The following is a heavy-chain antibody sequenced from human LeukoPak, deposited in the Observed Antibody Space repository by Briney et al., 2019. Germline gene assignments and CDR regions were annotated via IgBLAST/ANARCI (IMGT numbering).Heavy chain of an antibody. V-gene: IGHV4-31*03. Sequence: SETLSLTCTVSSSSITSGGSYGSWIRQHPGEGLEWIGYIYYSAGTYYNPSRKSRAAMSVDTSKNQFSLKLSSVTAADAAVYYCARDVGRGYDILAGYDGRAFDIWGQGTMVTFSS. CDR1: SSSITSGGSY. CDR3: ARDVGRGYDILAGYDGRAFDI. CDR2: IYYSAGT. J-gene: IGHJ3*02. D-gene: IGHD3-9*01.